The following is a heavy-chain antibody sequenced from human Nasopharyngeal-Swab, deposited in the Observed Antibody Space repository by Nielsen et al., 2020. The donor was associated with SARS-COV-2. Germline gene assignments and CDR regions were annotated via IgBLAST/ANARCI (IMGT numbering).Heavy chain of an antibody. CDR1: GFTFSSYS. V-gene: IGHV3-23*01. CDR2: ISGSGGST. J-gene: IGHJ3*02. Sequence: GESLKISCAASGFTFSSYSMNWVRQAPGKGLEWVSAISGSGGSTYYADSVKGRFTISRDNSKNTLYLQMNSLRAEDTAVYYCAKALYSSGWYSAFDIWGQGTMVTVSS. D-gene: IGHD6-19*01. CDR3: AKALYSSGWYSAFDI.